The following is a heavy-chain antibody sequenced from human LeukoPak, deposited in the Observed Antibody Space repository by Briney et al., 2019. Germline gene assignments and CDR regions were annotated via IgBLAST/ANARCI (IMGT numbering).Heavy chain of an antibody. CDR1: GFIFSTYW. Sequence: GGSLRLSCEASGFIFSTYWMSWVRQAPGKGLEWVANIKQDGSEKYYVDSVRGRFTISRDNAKNSLYLQMNSLRAEDTAVYYCAGGAGWLVDYWGQGTLVTVSS. J-gene: IGHJ4*02. V-gene: IGHV3-7*03. CDR2: IKQDGSEK. D-gene: IGHD6-19*01. CDR3: AGGAGWLVDY.